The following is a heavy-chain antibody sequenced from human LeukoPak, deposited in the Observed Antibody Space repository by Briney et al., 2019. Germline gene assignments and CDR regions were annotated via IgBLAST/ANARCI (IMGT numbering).Heavy chain of an antibody. CDR2: INPSGGST. CDR1: GYTFTSYY. V-gene: IGHV1-46*01. CDR3: ARTGHTTGNYYYGMDV. Sequence: GASVTVSCKASGYTFTSYYMHWVRQAPGQGLEWMGIINPSGGSTSYAQKFQGRVTMTRDTSTSTVYMELSSLRSEDTAVYYCARTGHTTGNYYYGMDVWGQGTTVTVSS. D-gene: IGHD1-1*01. J-gene: IGHJ6*02.